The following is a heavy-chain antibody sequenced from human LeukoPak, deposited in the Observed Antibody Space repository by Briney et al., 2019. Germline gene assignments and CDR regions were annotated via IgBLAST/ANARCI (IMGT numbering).Heavy chain of an antibody. CDR2: IYYSGST. CDR3: ARSRSDYDSSGYYYEHFDY. V-gene: IGHV4-59*12. Sequence: SETLSLTCTVSGGSISSYYWSWIRQPPGKGLEWIGYIYYSGSTNYNPSLKSRVTISVDTPKNQFSLKLSSVTAADTAVYYCARSRSDYDSSGYYYEHFDYWGQGILVTVSS. CDR1: GGSISSYY. J-gene: IGHJ4*02. D-gene: IGHD3-22*01.